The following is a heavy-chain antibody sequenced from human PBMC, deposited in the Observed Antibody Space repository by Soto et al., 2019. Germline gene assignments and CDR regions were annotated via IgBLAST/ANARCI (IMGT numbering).Heavy chain of an antibody. J-gene: IGHJ3*02. CDR3: ARVPSSWSYRSSGAFDI. V-gene: IGHV4-34*01. D-gene: IGHD3-16*02. CDR1: GGSFSGYY. Sequence: QVQLQQWGAGLLKPSETLSLTCAVYGGSFSGYYWSWIRQPPGKGLEWIGEINHSGSTNYNPSLKSRVTISVDTSKNQFSLKLSSVTAADTAVYYCARVPSSWSYRSSGAFDIWGQGTMVTVSS. CDR2: INHSGST.